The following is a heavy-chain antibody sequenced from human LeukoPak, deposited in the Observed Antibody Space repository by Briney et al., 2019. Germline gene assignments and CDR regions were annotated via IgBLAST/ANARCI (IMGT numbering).Heavy chain of an antibody. V-gene: IGHV3-30*09. D-gene: IGHD2-2*01. CDR1: GFTFSFYA. CDR2: ISYDGSNK. CDR3: ARDTCSSNICYLDY. J-gene: IGHJ4*02. Sequence: PGRSLRLSCAASGFTFSFYAIHWVRQAPGKGLEWVAVISYDGSNKYYADSVKGRFAISRDNSKNTLYLQMNSVRPEDTAVYYCARDTCSSNICYLDYWGQGTLVTVSS.